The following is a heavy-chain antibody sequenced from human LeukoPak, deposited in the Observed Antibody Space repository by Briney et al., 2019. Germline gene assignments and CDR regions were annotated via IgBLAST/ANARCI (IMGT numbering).Heavy chain of an antibody. CDR3: ARGPAYHFDY. CDR1: GFTFDDYG. CDR2: INSDGSDT. Sequence: GGSLRLSCAASGFTFDDYGMNWVRQAPGKGLVWVSRINSDGSDTSYADSVKGRFTISRDNAKNTLYLQMNSLRADDTAVYYCARGPAYHFDYWGQGTLVTVSS. V-gene: IGHV3-74*01. J-gene: IGHJ4*02.